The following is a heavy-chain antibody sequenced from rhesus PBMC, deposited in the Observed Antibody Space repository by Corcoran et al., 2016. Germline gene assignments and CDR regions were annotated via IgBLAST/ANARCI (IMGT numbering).Heavy chain of an antibody. CDR1: GYTFTDYY. CDR2: VGPQDGEA. V-gene: IGHV1-111*01. Sequence: EVQLVQSGAEVKKPGASVKISCKASGYTFTDYYLQWVRQAPGKGLEWKCRVGPQDGEADYAQTFQDRVTITRDTSTDTAYMELSSLRSEDTAVYYCATDLNYWGQGVLVTVSS. CDR3: ATDLNY. J-gene: IGHJ4*01.